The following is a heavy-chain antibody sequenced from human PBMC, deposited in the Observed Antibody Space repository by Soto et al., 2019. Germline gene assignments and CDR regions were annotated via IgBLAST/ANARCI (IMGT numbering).Heavy chain of an antibody. CDR2: IIPIFGTA. V-gene: IGHV1-69*12. CDR3: ARDRGPSSGYYPYWFDP. D-gene: IGHD3-22*01. J-gene: IGHJ5*02. Sequence: QVQLVQSGAEVKKPGSSVKVSCKASGGTFSSYAITWVRQAPGQGLEWMGGIIPIFGTANYAQKFQGRVTITADESTSTAYMELSSLISEDTAVYYCARDRGPSSGYYPYWFDPCGQGTLVTVSS. CDR1: GGTFSSYA.